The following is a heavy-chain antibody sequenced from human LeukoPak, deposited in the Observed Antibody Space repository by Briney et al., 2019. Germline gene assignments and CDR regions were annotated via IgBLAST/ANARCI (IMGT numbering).Heavy chain of an antibody. CDR2: IYSSGST. CDR3: ATGSCSGGSCYYGTPLDY. V-gene: IGHV3-53*01. CDR1: GFTVCGNY. J-gene: IGHJ4*02. D-gene: IGHD2-15*01. Sequence: PGGSLRLSCAASGFTVCGNYMSWVRQAPGKGLEWVSVIYSSGSTFYADSVKGRFTISRDNSKNTLYLQMNSLRAEDTAVYYCATGSCSGGSCYYGTPLDYWGQGTLVTVSS.